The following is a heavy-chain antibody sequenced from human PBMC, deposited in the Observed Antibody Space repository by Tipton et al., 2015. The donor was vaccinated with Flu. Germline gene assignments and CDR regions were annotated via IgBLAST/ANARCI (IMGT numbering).Heavy chain of an antibody. J-gene: IGHJ2*01. Sequence: TLSLTCTVSGGSISSYYWSWIRQPPGKGLEWIGYIYYSGSTNYNPSLKSRVTISVDTSKNQFSLKLSSVTAADTAVYYCARVSGSSSGSQDWYFDLWGRGTLVTVSS. CDR2: IYYSGST. CDR3: ARVSGSSSGSQDWYFDL. CDR1: GGSISSYY. V-gene: IGHV4-59*01. D-gene: IGHD6-13*01.